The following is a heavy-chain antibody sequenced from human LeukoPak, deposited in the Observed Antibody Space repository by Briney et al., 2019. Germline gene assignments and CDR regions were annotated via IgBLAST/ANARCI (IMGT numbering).Heavy chain of an antibody. CDR2: IYPDDSDI. V-gene: IGHV5-51*01. CDR1: GYSFTTYW. CDR3: ARASTGDIIFDF. Sequence: GESLKISCQGSGYSFTTYWIGWVRQMPGKGLEWMGVIYPDDSDIRYGPSFQGLVTISGDKSKNTAYLQWTSLKASDTAVYYCARASTGDIIFDFWGQGTLVTVSS. J-gene: IGHJ4*02. D-gene: IGHD2-21*02.